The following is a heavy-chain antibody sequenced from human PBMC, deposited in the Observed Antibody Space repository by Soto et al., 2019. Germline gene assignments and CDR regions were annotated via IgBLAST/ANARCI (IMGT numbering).Heavy chain of an antibody. D-gene: IGHD6-19*01. CDR2: ISGSGGST. CDR1: GSTFSSYV. Sequence: EVQLLESGGGLVQPGGSLRLSCAASGSTFSSYVMNWVRQAPGKGLVWVLGISGSGGSTDYADSVKGRFTISRDNAKNPLYLEMNRLRAEDTAVYYCAKGLGPYYHYPMDVWGQGTTVTVSS. J-gene: IGHJ6*02. CDR3: AKGLGPYYHYPMDV. V-gene: IGHV3-23*01.